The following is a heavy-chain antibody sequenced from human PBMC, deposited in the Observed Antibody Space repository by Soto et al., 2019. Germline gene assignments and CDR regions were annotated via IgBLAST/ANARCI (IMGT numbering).Heavy chain of an antibody. D-gene: IGHD5-12*01. J-gene: IGHJ4*02. Sequence: SETLSLTCTVSGGSISSGGYYWSWIRQHPGKGLEWIGYIYYSGSTYYNPSLKSRVTISVDTSKNQFSLKLSSVTAADTAVYYCARDKGARYSGYDGGTFDYWGQGTLVTVSS. CDR3: ARDKGARYSGYDGGTFDY. CDR2: IYYSGST. V-gene: IGHV4-31*03. CDR1: GGSISSGGYY.